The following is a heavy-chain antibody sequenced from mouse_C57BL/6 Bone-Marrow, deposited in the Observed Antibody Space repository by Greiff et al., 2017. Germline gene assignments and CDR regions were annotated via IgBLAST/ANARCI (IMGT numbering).Heavy chain of an antibody. CDR3: ASSYYGSSWYYFDY. CDR1: GYTFTDYY. D-gene: IGHD1-1*01. CDR2: INPNNGGT. J-gene: IGHJ2*01. V-gene: IGHV1-26*01. Sequence: EVQLQQSGPELVKPGASVKISCKASGYTFTDYYMNWVKQSHGKSLEWIGDINPNNGGTSYNQKFKGKATLTVDKSSSTAYMELRSLTSEDSAVYYCASSYYGSSWYYFDYWGRGTTLTVSA.